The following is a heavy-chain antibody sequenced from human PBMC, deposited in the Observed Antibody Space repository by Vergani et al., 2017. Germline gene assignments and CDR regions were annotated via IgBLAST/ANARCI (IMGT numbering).Heavy chain of an antibody. D-gene: IGHD1-26*01. Sequence: VQMVESGAEVKKPGASVKVSCKASGFIFTDYYIHWMRQAPGQGLEWIGWINPNGDATHYAQNFRGRVTLTRDTSSTTAYMDLASLTSDDTAIYYCARDHQGPTTLDYWGQGSLVTVSS. J-gene: IGHJ4*02. CDR2: INPNGDAT. V-gene: IGHV1-2*02. CDR3: ARDHQGPTTLDY. CDR1: GFIFTDYY.